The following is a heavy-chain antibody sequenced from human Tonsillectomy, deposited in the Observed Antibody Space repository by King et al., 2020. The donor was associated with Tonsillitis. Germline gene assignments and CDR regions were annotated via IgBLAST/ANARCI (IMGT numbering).Heavy chain of an antibody. CDR2: ISFSGART. V-gene: IGHV3-23*04. CDR1: GFTFSSYA. J-gene: IGHJ6*02. Sequence: VQLVESGGGLVQPGESLRLSCPASGFTFSSYAMSWVRQAPGKGLEWVSAISFSGARTYYADSVKGRFTISRDNSKSTLYLQMNSLRAEDTAVYYCAKDLYYDTSGNYYYGMDVWGPGTTVTVSS. CDR3: AKDLYYDTSGNYYYGMDV. D-gene: IGHD3-22*01.